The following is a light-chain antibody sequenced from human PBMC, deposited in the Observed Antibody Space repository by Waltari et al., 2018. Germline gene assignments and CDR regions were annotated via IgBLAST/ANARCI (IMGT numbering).Light chain of an antibody. Sequence: QSALPQPASVSGSPGQSTTLPCTGTSTDVGATDYVSWYQQSPGKAPKLMIYDINKRPSGVSNRFSGSKSGNTASLTISGLQAEDEADYYCKSYTSSNTYVFGTGTTVTVL. J-gene: IGLJ1*01. V-gene: IGLV2-14*01. CDR3: KSYTSSNTYV. CDR2: DIN. CDR1: STDVGATDY.